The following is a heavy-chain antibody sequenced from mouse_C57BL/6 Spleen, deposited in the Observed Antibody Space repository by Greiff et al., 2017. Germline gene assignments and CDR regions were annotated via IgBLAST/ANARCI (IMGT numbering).Heavy chain of an antibody. CDR2: ISSGSSTI. CDR3: ARFRFYAMDY. J-gene: IGHJ4*01. CDR1: GFTFSDYG. Sequence: EVQRVESGGGLVKPGGSLKLSCAASGFTFSDYGMHWVRQAPEKGLEWVAYISSGSSTIYYADTVKGRFTISRDNAKNTLFLQMTSLRSEGTAMYYCARFRFYAMDYWGQGTSVTVSS. V-gene: IGHV5-17*01.